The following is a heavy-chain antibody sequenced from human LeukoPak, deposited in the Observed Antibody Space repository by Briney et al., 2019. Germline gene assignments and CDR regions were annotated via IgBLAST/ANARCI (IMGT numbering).Heavy chain of an antibody. CDR2: IKSNSVGGTT. Sequence: GGSLRLSCAGSRFTFSDAWMSWVRQAPGKGLEWVGRIKSNSVGGTTDYAAPVKGRFTISRDDSKNTLFLQMNSLITEDTAVYFCATEYHGSFNYWGQGTLVTVSS. V-gene: IGHV3-15*01. CDR1: RFTFSDAW. CDR3: ATEYHGSFNY. D-gene: IGHD1-26*01. J-gene: IGHJ4*02.